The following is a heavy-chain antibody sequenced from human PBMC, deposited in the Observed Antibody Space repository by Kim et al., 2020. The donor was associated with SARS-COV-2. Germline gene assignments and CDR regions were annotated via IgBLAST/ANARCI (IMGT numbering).Heavy chain of an antibody. J-gene: IGHJ4*01. D-gene: IGHD3-10*01. CDR3: ARRAYGSGTYYLDQ. Sequence: SETLSLTCSVSGGSVSSGYFYWSWIRQPPGKGLEWIGYIHYGGNTNYNPSLKSRVTTSLDTAKNQISLNLTSVSAADTAIYYCARRAYGSGTYYLDQWG. V-gene: IGHV4-61*01. CDR2: IHYGGNT. CDR1: GGSVSSGYFY.